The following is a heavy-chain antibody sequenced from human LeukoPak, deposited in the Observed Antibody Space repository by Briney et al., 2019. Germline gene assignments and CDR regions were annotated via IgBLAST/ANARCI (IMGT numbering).Heavy chain of an antibody. J-gene: IGHJ5*02. CDR1: GDSVSSNSAT. V-gene: IGHV6-1*01. Sequence: SQTLSLTCAISGDSVSSNSATWSWIRQSPSRGLEGLGRTYYRSKWYHDYAVSVKSRLTINPDTSKNLFSLQLNSVTPEDTAVYYCARDNSVRDEAWWFNPWGQGTLVAVSS. CDR3: ARDNSVRDEAWWFNP. CDR2: TYYRSKWYH. D-gene: IGHD5-24*01.